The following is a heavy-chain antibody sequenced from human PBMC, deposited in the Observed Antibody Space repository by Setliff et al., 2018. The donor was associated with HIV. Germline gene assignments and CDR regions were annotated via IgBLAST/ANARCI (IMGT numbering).Heavy chain of an antibody. D-gene: IGHD6-19*01. CDR1: GGSISSSSYY. Sequence: PSETLSLTCTVAGGSISSSSYYWGWIRQPPGKGLEWIGRIYYSGRTYYNPSLMRRVTISVDTSKNPFSLKLSSVPAADTAVYYCARHDGGGWYVRVLATSFDYWGQGTLVTAPQ. J-gene: IGHJ4*02. CDR3: ARHDGGGWYVRVLATSFDY. CDR2: IYYSGRT. V-gene: IGHV4-39*01.